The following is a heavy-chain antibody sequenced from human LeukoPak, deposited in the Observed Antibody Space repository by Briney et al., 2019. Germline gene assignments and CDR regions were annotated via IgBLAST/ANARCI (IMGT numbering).Heavy chain of an antibody. J-gene: IGHJ4*02. D-gene: IGHD4-11*01. CDR3: ARDVGKDTVTTEIEY. Sequence: GGSLRLSCAASGFTFSSYWMSWVRQAPGKGLEWVAVISNDGRKKYSADSVKDRFTISRDNSKNTLFLQMNSLSTEDTALYYCARDVGKDTVTTEIEYWGQGTLVTVSS. CDR1: GFTFSSYW. V-gene: IGHV3-30*03. CDR2: ISNDGRKK.